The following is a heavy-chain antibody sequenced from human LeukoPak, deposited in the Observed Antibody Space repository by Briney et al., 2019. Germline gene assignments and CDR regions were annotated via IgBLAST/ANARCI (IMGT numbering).Heavy chain of an antibody. CDR2: ISTSSSYI. V-gene: IGHV3-21*01. CDR3: ARVYGDYFDY. J-gene: IGHJ4*02. CDR1: GFTFSSYS. Sequence: PGGSLRLSCAASGFTFSSYSMNWVRQAPGKGLEWVSSISTSSSYIYYADSVKGRFTISRDNAKKSVNLQMNSLRAEDTAVYYCARVYGDYFDYWGQGTLVTVSS. D-gene: IGHD4-17*01.